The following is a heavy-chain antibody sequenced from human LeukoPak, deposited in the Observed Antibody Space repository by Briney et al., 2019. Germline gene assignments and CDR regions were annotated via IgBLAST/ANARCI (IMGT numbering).Heavy chain of an antibody. Sequence: SGGSLTLSCAASGFTFGGHWMHWVRQAPGKGLVWVSRIKGDGSITMYADSVKGRFTISRDNAKNMLYLQMNSLRVEDTAVYYCAKSDWFDPWGQGTLVTVSS. CDR2: IKGDGSIT. CDR3: AKSDWFDP. J-gene: IGHJ5*02. V-gene: IGHV3-74*03. CDR1: GFTFGGHW.